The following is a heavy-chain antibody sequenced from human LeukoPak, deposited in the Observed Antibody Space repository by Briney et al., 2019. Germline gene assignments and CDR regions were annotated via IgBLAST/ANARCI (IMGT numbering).Heavy chain of an antibody. Sequence: PSETLSLTCTVSGDSISSSSYYWGWIRQPPGKGLEWIGSISYSGSTYYNPSLKSRITISVDTSKNQFSLKLSSVTAADTAVYYCARDVTAAFDYWGQGTLVTVSS. V-gene: IGHV4-39*07. D-gene: IGHD6-13*01. CDR1: GDSISSSSYY. CDR2: ISYSGST. J-gene: IGHJ4*02. CDR3: ARDVTAAFDY.